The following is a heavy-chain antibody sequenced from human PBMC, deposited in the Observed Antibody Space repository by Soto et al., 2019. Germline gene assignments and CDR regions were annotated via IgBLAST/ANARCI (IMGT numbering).Heavy chain of an antibody. D-gene: IGHD3-10*01. V-gene: IGHV4-59*01. CDR3: ARHLDYYGSGSYYNAYYYGMDV. J-gene: IGHJ6*02. CDR1: GGSISNYY. CDR2: IFYSGST. Sequence: PSETLSLTCTVSGGSISNYYWSWIRQPPGKGLEWIGCIFYSGSTNYSPSLRSRVTISVDTSKNQFSLELSSVTAADTAVYYCARHLDYYGSGSYYNAYYYGMDVWGQGTTVTVSS.